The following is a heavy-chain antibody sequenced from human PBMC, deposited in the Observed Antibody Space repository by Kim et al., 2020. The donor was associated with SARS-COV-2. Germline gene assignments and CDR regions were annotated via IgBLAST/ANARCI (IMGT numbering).Heavy chain of an antibody. D-gene: IGHD2-15*01. J-gene: IGHJ6*02. CDR2: ISAYNGNT. CDR1: GYTFTSYG. V-gene: IGHV1-18*01. CDR3: ARDTLVVVVAATSYYYYYGMDV. Sequence: ASVKVSCKASGYTFTSYGISWVRQAPGQGLEWMGWISAYNGNTNYAQKLQGRVTMTTDTSTSTAYMELRSLRSDDTAVYYCARDTLVVVVAATSYYYYYGMDVWGQGTTVTVSS.